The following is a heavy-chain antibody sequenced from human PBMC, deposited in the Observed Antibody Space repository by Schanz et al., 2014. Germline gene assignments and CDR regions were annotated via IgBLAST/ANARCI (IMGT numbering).Heavy chain of an antibody. Sequence: QVHLEQSGPEVKKPGASVKLSCRASGYPFTNYYIHWVRQAPGQGLEWMGWMNPNSGNTGYAQKFQGRVTMTRHTSISTAYMELSSLRSEDTAVYYCARDGEAAAGCDYWGQGTLVTVSS. CDR3: ARDGEAAAGCDY. V-gene: IGHV1-8*02. CDR2: MNPNSGNT. CDR1: GYPFTNYY. J-gene: IGHJ4*02. D-gene: IGHD6-13*01.